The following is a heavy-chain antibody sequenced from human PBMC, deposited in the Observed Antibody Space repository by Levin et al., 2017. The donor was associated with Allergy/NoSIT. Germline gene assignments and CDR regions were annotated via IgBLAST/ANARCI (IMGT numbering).Heavy chain of an antibody. V-gene: IGHV3-30*18. CDR3: VKDRTAFGDYYFDS. D-gene: IGHD4-17*01. CDR1: GFTFRNYG. CDR2: ISNDGGNE. Sequence: PGGSLRLSCAASGFTFRNYGMHWVRQAPGKGLEWLAVISNDGGNEHYADSVKGRFIISRDNSKNTLFLQMNSLRPADSTLYYCVKDRTAFGDYYFDSWGQGTLVTVSS. J-gene: IGHJ4*02.